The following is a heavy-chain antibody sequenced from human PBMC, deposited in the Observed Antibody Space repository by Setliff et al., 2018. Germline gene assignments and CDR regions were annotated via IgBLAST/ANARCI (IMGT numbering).Heavy chain of an antibody. CDR3: VHNADFIGTFNT. J-gene: IGHJ3*01. V-gene: IGHV3-7*03. CDR2: IKQDGSEK. CDR1: GFTFSSHG. Sequence: GGSLRLSCVASGFTFSSHGMTWVRLAPGKGLEWVANIKQDGSEKYYVDSVKGRFTVSRDNSNNTLYLHMSSLRAEDTAVYYCVHNADFIGTFNTWGQGTMVTVSS. D-gene: IGHD2-8*01.